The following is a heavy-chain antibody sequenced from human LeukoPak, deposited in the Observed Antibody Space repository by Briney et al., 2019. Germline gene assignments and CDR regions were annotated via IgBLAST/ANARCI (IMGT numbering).Heavy chain of an antibody. CDR2: INHSGST. D-gene: IGHD1-26*01. Sequence: SETLSLTCTVYGGSFSGYYWSWIRQPPGKGLEWIGEINHSGSTNYNPSLKSRVTISADTSKNQFSLKLSSVTAADTAVYYCARGPLPFIVGTKGLDYWGQGTLVTVSS. J-gene: IGHJ4*02. V-gene: IGHV4-34*01. CDR1: GGSFSGYY. CDR3: ARGPLPFIVGTKGLDY.